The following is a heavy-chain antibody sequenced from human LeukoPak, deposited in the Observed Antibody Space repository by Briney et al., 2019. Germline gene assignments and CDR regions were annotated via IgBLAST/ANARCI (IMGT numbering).Heavy chain of an antibody. CDR2: ISSSSSYI. V-gene: IGHV3-21*01. CDR1: GFTFSSYS. D-gene: IGHD3-16*01. Sequence: GGSLRLSCAASGFTFSSYSMNWVRQAPGKGLEWVSSISSSSSYIYYADSVKGRFTISRDNAKNSLYLQMYSLRAEDTAVYYCARAPRWGSYYFDYWGQGTLVTVSS. CDR3: ARAPRWGSYYFDY. J-gene: IGHJ4*02.